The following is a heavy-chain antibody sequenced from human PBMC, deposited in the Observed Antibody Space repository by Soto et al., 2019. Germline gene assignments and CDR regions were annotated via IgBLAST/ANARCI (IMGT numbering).Heavy chain of an antibody. CDR1: GFTVSSNY. D-gene: IGHD3-3*01. V-gene: IGHV3-53*02. J-gene: IGHJ6*02. CDR2: IYSGGST. Sequence: EVQLVETGGGLIQPGGSLRLSCAASGFTVSSNYMSWVRQAPGKGLEWVSVIYSGGSTYYADSVKGRFTISRDNSKNTLYLQMNSLRAEDTAVYYCARVQTYYDFWSGVPYGMDVWGQGTTVTVSS. CDR3: ARVQTYYDFWSGVPYGMDV.